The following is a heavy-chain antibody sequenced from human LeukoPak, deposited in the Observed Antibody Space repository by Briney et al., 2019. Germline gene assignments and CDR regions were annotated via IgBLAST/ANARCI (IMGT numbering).Heavy chain of an antibody. CDR1: GFPFSSYW. V-gene: IGHV3-7*03. CDR2: IKQDGSKK. D-gene: IGHD6-19*01. CDR3: ARDPSGYSSVDY. J-gene: IGHJ4*02. Sequence: GGSLRLSCVASGFPFSSYWMTWVRQAPGKGLEWVANIKQDGSKKSYVDSVKGRFTISRDNAKNSLYLQMNSLRAEDTAVYYCARDPSGYSSVDYWGQGTLVTVSS.